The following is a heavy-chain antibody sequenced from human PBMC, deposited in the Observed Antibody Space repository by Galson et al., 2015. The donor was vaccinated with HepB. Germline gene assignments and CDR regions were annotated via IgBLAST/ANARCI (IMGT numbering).Heavy chain of an antibody. CDR2: IYSGGST. J-gene: IGHJ5*02. CDR1: GFTVSSNY. Sequence: SLRLSCAASGFTVSSNYMSWVRQAPGKGLEWVSVIYSGGSTYYADSVKGRFTISRHNSENTLYLQMNSLRAEDTAVYYCARAGSANWFDPWGQGTLVTVSS. CDR3: ARAGSANWFDP. D-gene: IGHD3-10*01. V-gene: IGHV3-53*04.